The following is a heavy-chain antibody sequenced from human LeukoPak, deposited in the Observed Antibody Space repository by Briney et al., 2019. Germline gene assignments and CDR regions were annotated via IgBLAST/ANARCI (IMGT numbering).Heavy chain of an antibody. D-gene: IGHD3-16*01. CDR1: GFTFSDYN. CDR2: ISRSGSTK. CDR3: ATGGNY. V-gene: IGHV3-11*01. J-gene: IGHJ4*02. Sequence: GGSLRLSCAASGFTFSDYNMRWIRQAPGKGLEWVSSISRSGSTKYYADSVKGRFTISRDNSKNTLYLQMNSLRAEDTAVYYCATGGNYWGQGTLVTVSS.